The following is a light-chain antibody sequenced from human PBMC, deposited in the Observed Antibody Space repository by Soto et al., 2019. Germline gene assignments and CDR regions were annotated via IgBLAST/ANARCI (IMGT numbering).Light chain of an antibody. V-gene: IGKV4-1*01. Sequence: DIVMTQSPDSLAVSLGERATINCKSSQSVLYSSNNRDSLAWYQQKPGLPPKLLISWASIRASGVPDRFSGGGSGTDFTLHISSLQGEDVAVYYCQQYYSTMYTFGQGTKLEIK. CDR3: QQYYSTMYT. CDR2: WAS. J-gene: IGKJ2*01. CDR1: QSVLYSSNNRDS.